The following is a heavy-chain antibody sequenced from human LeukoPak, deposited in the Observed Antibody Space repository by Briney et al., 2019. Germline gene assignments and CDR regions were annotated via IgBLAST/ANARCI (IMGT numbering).Heavy chain of an antibody. V-gene: IGHV4-59*08. CDR3: ARQGTYYDILTGYSYFDY. CDR1: GGSISSYY. D-gene: IGHD3-9*01. J-gene: IGHJ4*02. Sequence: PSETLSLTCTVSGGSISSYYWSWIRQPPGKGLEWIGYIYYSGSTNYNPSLKSRVTISVDTPKNQFSLKLSSVTAADTAVYYCARQGTYYDILTGYSYFDYWGQGTLVTVSS. CDR2: IYYSGST.